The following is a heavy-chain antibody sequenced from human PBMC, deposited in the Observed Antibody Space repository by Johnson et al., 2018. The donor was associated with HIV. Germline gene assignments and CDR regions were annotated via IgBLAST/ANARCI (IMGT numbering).Heavy chain of an antibody. CDR1: GFTFSSYT. Sequence: QVQLVESGGGVVQPGRSLRLSCAASGFTFSSYTMHWVRQAPGKGLEWVAVISYDGSNKYYADSMKGRFTISRDNSKNTLYLQMNSLRAEDTAVYYCAKVREAAAGLDAFDIWGQGTMVTVSS. J-gene: IGHJ3*02. D-gene: IGHD6-13*01. CDR2: ISYDGSNK. V-gene: IGHV3-30*04. CDR3: AKVREAAAGLDAFDI.